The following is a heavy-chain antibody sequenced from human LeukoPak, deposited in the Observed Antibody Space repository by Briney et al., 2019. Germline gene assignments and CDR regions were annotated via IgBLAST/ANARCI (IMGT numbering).Heavy chain of an antibody. CDR3: ARASSDYGEEV. CDR1: GFTFSSYW. V-gene: IGHV3-7*01. CDR2: IKQDGGEK. Sequence: GGSLRLSCAASGFTFSSYWMSWVRQAPGKGREWVANIKQDGGEKYYVESVKGRFTISRDNVKNSLYLQMNSLRVEDTAVYYCARASSDYGEEVWGQGTLVTVSS. D-gene: IGHD4-17*01. J-gene: IGHJ4*02.